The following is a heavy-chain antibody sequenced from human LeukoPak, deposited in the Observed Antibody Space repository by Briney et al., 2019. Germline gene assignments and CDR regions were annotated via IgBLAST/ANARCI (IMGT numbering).Heavy chain of an antibody. D-gene: IGHD3-22*01. CDR1: GGSISSYY. Sequence: ETLSLTCTVSGGSISSYYWSWIRQPPWKGLEWIGYIYYSGSTNYTPSLKSRVTISVDTSKNQFSLKLSSVTAADTAVYFCARGPYSYDSSGAFDIWGQGTMVTVSS. CDR3: ARGPYSYDSSGAFDI. CDR2: IYYSGST. V-gene: IGHV4-59*08. J-gene: IGHJ3*02.